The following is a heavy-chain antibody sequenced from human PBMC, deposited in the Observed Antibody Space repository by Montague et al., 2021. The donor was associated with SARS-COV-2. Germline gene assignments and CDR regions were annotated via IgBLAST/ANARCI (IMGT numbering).Heavy chain of an antibody. V-gene: IGHV4-59*01. Sequence: SETLSLTCTVSGGSISSYYWSWIRQAPGKGLEWIGYIYYIGTTDYNPSLKSRVTLSVDTSKNQFSLELRSVTAADTAFYYCARQRGAPAIADYFDCWGHGTLVTVSS. CDR1: GGSISSYY. J-gene: IGHJ4*01. CDR3: ARQRGAPAIADYFDC. D-gene: IGHD2-21*01. CDR2: IYYIGTT.